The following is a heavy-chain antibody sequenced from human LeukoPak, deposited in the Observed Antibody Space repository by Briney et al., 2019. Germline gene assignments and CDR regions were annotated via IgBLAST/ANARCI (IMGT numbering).Heavy chain of an antibody. CDR2: ISSRSTYI. J-gene: IGHJ4*02. V-gene: IGHV3-21*01. D-gene: IGHD6-19*01. CDR1: GFTFSSYN. CDR3: ARGPGIAVAGTYGDPY. Sequence: GGSLRLSCAASGFTFSSYNMNWVRQAPGKGLEWVSFISSRSTYIYYADSVKGRFAVSRDNAKNSLYLQMNSLRAEDTAVYYCARGPGIAVAGTYGDPYWGQGTLVTVSS.